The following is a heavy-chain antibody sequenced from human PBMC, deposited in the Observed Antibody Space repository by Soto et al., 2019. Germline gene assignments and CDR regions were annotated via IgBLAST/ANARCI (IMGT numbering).Heavy chain of an antibody. J-gene: IGHJ4*02. CDR3: AHRPSGWYLFDY. Sequence: SGPTLVNPTQTLTLTCTFSGFSLSSSGLGVGWIRQPPGKALEWLALIYWNDDKRYSPSLKARLTITKDTSKNQVVLTMTNMDPVDTATYYCAHRPSGWYLFDYWGQGTLVTVSS. V-gene: IGHV2-5*01. D-gene: IGHD6-19*01. CDR2: IYWNDDK. CDR1: GFSLSSSGLG.